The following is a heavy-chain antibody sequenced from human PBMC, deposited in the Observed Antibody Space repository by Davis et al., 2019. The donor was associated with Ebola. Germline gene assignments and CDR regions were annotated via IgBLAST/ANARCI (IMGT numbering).Heavy chain of an antibody. V-gene: IGHV3-74*01. J-gene: IGHJ4*02. Sequence: PGGSLRLSCAASEFTSSSYWMHWVRHAPGKGLVWVSRIISDGSSTNYADSVKGRFTISRDNAKNTLYLKMNSLRAEDTAVYYCARGGTTVTTPLDYWGQGTLVTVSS. D-gene: IGHD4-11*01. CDR1: EFTSSSYW. CDR3: ARGGTTVTTPLDY. CDR2: IISDGSST.